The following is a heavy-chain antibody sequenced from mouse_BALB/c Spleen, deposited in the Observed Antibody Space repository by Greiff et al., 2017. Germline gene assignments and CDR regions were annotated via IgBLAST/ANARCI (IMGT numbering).Heavy chain of an antibody. CDR3: AREDYYGTDAMDY. CDR1: GYTFSSYW. J-gene: IGHJ4*01. CDR2: ILPGSGST. D-gene: IGHD1-2*01. V-gene: IGHV1-9*01. Sequence: QQQSGAELMKPGASVKISCKATGYTFSSYWIEWVKQRPGHGLEWIGEILPGSGSTNYNEKFKGKATFTADTSSNTAYMQLSSLTSEDSAVYYCAREDYYGTDAMDYWGQGTSVTVSS.